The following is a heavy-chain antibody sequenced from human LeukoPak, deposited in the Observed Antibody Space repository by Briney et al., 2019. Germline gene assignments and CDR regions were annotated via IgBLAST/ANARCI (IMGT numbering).Heavy chain of an antibody. V-gene: IGHV3-74*01. D-gene: IGHD1-26*01. CDR2: INSDGSST. CDR1: GFTFSGSA. J-gene: IGHJ4*02. CDR3: AKGIVGARPYYFDY. Sequence: GGSLRLSCAASGFTFSGSAMHWVRQAPGKGLVWVSRINSDGSSTSYADSVKGRFTISRDNAKNTLYLQMNSLRAEDTAVYYCAKGIVGARPYYFDYWGQGTLVTVSS.